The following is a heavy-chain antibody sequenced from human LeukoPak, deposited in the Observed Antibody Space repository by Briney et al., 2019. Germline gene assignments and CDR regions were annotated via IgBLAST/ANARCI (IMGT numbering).Heavy chain of an antibody. CDR2: IYPGDSNT. J-gene: IGHJ5*02. CDR3: ARHVPNSGTSSWFDP. V-gene: IGHV5-51*01. CDR1: GYSFTNYW. Sequence: GESLKISCKGSGYSFTNYWIGWVRQMPGKGLEWMGIIYPGDSNTRYSPSFQGQVTISADKSISTAYLQWSSLKASDTAMYYCARHVPNSGTSSWFDPWGQGTLVTVSS. D-gene: IGHD6-13*01.